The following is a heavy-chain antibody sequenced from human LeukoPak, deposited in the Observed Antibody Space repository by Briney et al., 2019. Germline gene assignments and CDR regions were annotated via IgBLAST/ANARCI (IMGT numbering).Heavy chain of an antibody. V-gene: IGHV3-30-3*01. CDR1: GFTFSSYA. CDR3: ARRTYYYDSSGYDY. J-gene: IGHJ4*02. Sequence: PGGSLRLSCAASGFTFSSYAMHWVRQAPGKGLEWVAVISYDGSDKYYADSVKGRFTISRDNSKNTLYLQMNSLRAEDTAVYYCARRTYYYDSSGYDYWGQGTLVTVSS. D-gene: IGHD3-22*01. CDR2: ISYDGSDK.